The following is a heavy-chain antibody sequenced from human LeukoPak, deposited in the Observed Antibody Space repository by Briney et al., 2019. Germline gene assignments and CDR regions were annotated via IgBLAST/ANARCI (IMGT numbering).Heavy chain of an antibody. J-gene: IGHJ4*02. CDR2: FDPEDGET. CDR3: ARGLGDYYDTSGYYYAVPAH. V-gene: IGHV1-24*01. D-gene: IGHD3-22*01. CDR1: GYTLTELS. Sequence: GASVKVSCKVSGYTLTELSMHWVRQAPGKGLEWMGGFDPEDGETIYAQKFQGRVTMTEDTSTDTAYMELSSLRSEDTAVYYCARGLGDYYDTSGYYYAVPAHWGQGTLVTVSS.